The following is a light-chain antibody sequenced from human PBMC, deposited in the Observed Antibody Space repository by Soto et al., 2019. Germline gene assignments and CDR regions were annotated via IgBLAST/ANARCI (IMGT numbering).Light chain of an antibody. CDR1: QTVNSN. J-gene: IGKJ4*01. Sequence: EIVMTQSPATLSVSPGERATLSCRASQTVNSNLAWYQKKPGQAPRLLIYGSSNRAPGIPARFSGSGSGTEFTLAISSLQSEDFAVYYCHQYNNWPPLTFGGGTKGEIK. CDR3: HQYNNWPPLT. V-gene: IGKV3D-15*01. CDR2: GSS.